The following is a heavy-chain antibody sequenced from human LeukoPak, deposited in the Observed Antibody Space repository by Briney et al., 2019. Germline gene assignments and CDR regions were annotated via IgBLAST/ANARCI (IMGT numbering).Heavy chain of an antibody. D-gene: IGHD3-10*01. CDR2: ISSNGGST. CDR3: AKDGHMDYYGSGSFDY. CDR1: GFTFSSYA. J-gene: IGHJ4*02. Sequence: PGGSLRLSCAASGFTFSSYAMHWVRQAPGKGLEYVSAISSNGGSTYYANSVKGRFTISRDNSKNTLYLQMNSLRAEDTAVYYCAKDGHMDYYGSGSFDYWGQGTLVTVSS. V-gene: IGHV3-64*01.